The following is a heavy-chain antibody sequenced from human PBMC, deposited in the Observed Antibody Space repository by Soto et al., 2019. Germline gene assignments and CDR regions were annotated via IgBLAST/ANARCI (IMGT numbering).Heavy chain of an antibody. CDR2: INTDGSIT. Sequence: GGSLRLSCAASGLIFSNYKMHWVRQAPVKGLVWVSRINTDGSITDYADSVKGRFTVSRDNPKNTLYLRMNSLRAEDTAVYYCARDTDGLHYWGQGTLVTVSS. CDR3: ARDTDGLHY. J-gene: IGHJ4*02. CDR1: GLIFSNYK. V-gene: IGHV3-74*01.